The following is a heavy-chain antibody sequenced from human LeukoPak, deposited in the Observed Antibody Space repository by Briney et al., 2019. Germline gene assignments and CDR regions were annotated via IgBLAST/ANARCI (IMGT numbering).Heavy chain of an antibody. CDR2: IIPIFGTA. J-gene: IGHJ3*02. CDR1: GGTFSSYA. CDR3: ARDQGSRGYGLAFDI. V-gene: IGHV1-69*13. D-gene: IGHD5-12*01. Sequence: GASVKVSCKASGGTFSSYAVSWVRQAPGQGLEWMGGIIPIFGTANYAQKFQGRVTITADESTSTAYMELSSLRSEDTAVYYCARDQGSRGYGLAFDIWGQGTMVTVSS.